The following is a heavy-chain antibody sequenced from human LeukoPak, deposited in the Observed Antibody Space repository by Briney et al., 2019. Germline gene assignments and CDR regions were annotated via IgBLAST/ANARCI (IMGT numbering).Heavy chain of an antibody. J-gene: IGHJ4*02. CDR1: GGSFSGYY. Sequence: SETLSLTCAVYGGSFSGYYWSWIRQPPGKGLEWIGEINHSGSTNYNPSLKSRVTISVDTSKNQFSLKLSSVTAADTAVYYCARGARNLWFGEPCYFDYWGQGTLVTVSS. CDR3: ARGARNLWFGEPCYFDY. CDR2: INHSGST. D-gene: IGHD3-10*01. V-gene: IGHV4-34*01.